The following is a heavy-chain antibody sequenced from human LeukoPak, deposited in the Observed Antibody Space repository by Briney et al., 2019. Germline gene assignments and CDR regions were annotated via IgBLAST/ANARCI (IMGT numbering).Heavy chain of an antibody. V-gene: IGHV3-11*01. CDR1: GFTFSDYY. J-gene: IGHJ6*03. CDR2: ISSSGSTI. CDR3: ARDRNYYYYMDV. Sequence: PGGSLRLSCAASGFTFSDYYMSWIRQAPGKGLERVSYISSSGSTIYYADSVKGRFTISRDNAKNSLYLQMNSLRAEDTAVYYCARDRNYYYYMDVWGKGTTVTVSS.